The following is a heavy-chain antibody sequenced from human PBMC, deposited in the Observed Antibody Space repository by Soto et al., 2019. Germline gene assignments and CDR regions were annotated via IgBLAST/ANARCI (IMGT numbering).Heavy chain of an antibody. Sequence: QVQLQQWGAGLLKPSETLSLTCAVYGGSFSGYYWSWIRQPPGKGLEWNGEINHSGRTNDNPSPKSRAPISVDTSKNQFPLKLTSVTAADTAVYYCARDLVGEAAPPPLWFDPLGQGTLVPVSS. V-gene: IGHV4-34*04. CDR2: INHSGRT. D-gene: IGHD2-15*01. CDR1: GGSFSGYY. CDR3: ARDLVGEAAPPPLWFDP. J-gene: IGHJ5*02.